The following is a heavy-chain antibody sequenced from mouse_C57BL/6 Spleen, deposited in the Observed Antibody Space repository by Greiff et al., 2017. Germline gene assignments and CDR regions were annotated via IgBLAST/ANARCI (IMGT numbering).Heavy chain of an antibody. CDR2: IYPGDGDT. Sequence: QVQLQESGPELVKPGASVKISCKASGYAFSSSWMNWVKQRPGKGLEWIGRIYPGDGDTNYNGKFKGKATLTADKSSSTAYMQLSSLTSEDSAVYFCARRLSDDYDYAMEGWGTGTSVTVSS. J-gene: IGHJ4*01. CDR1: GYAFSSSW. D-gene: IGHD2-4*01. V-gene: IGHV1-82*01. CDR3: ARRLSDDYDYAMEG.